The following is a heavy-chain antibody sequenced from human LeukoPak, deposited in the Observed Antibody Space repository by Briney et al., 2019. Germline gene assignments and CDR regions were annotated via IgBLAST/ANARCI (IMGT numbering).Heavy chain of an antibody. CDR3: VDSNCSGGSCYIDY. D-gene: IGHD2-15*01. Sequence: SETLSLTCTVSGGSISSSSYYWGWIRQPPGKGLEWIGSIYYSGSTYYNPSLKSRVTISVDTSKNQFSLRLSSVTAADTAVYYCVDSNCSGGSCYIDYRGQGTLVTVS. CDR1: GGSISSSSYY. CDR2: IYYSGST. V-gene: IGHV4-39*01. J-gene: IGHJ4*02.